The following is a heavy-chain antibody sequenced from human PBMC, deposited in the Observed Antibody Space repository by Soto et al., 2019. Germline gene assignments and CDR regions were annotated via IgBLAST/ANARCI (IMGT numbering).Heavy chain of an antibody. Sequence: EVQLVESGGGLVKPGGSLRLSCAASGFTFSNAWMSWVRQAPGKGLEWVGRIKSKTDGGTTDYDAPGKGRFTISRDDSKNTLYLRMNSLKTEDTGVYYCTTFYSSSWYSFEGDYWGQGTLVTVSS. CDR3: TTFYSSSWYSFEGDY. D-gene: IGHD6-13*01. CDR1: GFTFSNAW. CDR2: IKSKTDGGTT. V-gene: IGHV3-15*01. J-gene: IGHJ4*02.